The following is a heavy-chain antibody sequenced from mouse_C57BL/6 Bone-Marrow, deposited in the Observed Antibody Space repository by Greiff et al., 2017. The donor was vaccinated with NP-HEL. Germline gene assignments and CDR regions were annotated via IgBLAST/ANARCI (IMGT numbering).Heavy chain of an antibody. Sequence: EVQRVESGGDLVKPGGSLKLSCAASGFTFSSYGMSWVRQTPDKRLEWVATISSGGSYTYYPDSVKGRFTISSDTAKKTLYLLMSSMKSEETAMYYCARQDYSIAWFAYWGQGTLVTVSA. V-gene: IGHV5-6*01. CDR1: GFTFSSYG. CDR2: ISSGGSYT. CDR3: ARQDYSIAWFAY. D-gene: IGHD2-5*01. J-gene: IGHJ3*01.